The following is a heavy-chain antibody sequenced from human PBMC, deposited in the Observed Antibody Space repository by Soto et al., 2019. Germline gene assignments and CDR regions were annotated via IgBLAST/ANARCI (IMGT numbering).Heavy chain of an antibody. J-gene: IGHJ6*02. CDR3: ARDSTSWFPYYGIDV. V-gene: IGHV4-59*01. D-gene: IGHD2-2*01. CDR2: IYHSGTT. CDR1: GGSISGYY. Sequence: SETLSLTCSVSGGSISGYYWSWIRQPPGKGLEWMGYIYHSGTTKYNSSLKSRVTFSVDTSKNQISLRLNSVTAADAAVYYCARDSTSWFPYYGIDVWGQGAKVTVSS.